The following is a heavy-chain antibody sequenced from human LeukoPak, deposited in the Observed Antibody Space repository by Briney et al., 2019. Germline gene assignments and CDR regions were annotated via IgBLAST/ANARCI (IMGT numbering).Heavy chain of an antibody. V-gene: IGHV4-34*01. CDR1: GGSFSGYY. CDR3: ARGARAYYDFWSGYYYYYYMDV. J-gene: IGHJ6*03. CDR2: INHSGST. D-gene: IGHD3-3*01. Sequence: SETLSLTCAVYGGSFSGYYWSWLRQPPGKGLEWIGEINHSGSTNYNPSLKSRVTISVDTSKNQFSLKLSSVTAADTAVYYCARGARAYYDFWSGYYYYYYMDVWGKGTTVTVSS.